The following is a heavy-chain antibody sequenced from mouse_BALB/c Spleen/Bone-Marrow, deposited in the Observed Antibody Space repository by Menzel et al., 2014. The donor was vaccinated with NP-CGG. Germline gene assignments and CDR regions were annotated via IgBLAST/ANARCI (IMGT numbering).Heavy chain of an antibody. CDR1: GFNITDTY. Sequence: VLLKESGAELVKLGASVKLSCTASGFNITDTYMHWVKQRPEQGLEWIGRIVPANGNTKYDPKFQGKATITADASSNTAYLQLSSLTSEDTAVYYCARWGYYAMDYWGQGTSVTVSS. CDR3: ARWGYYAMDY. V-gene: IGHV14-3*02. J-gene: IGHJ4*01. CDR2: IVPANGNT.